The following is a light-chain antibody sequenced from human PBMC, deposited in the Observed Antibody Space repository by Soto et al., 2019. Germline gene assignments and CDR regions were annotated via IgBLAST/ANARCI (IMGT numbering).Light chain of an antibody. CDR3: SSYTSRNTLI. CDR1: SSDVGGYNF. Sequence: QTVVTQPVSVSGSPGQSITISCTGTSSDVGGYNFVSWYQQHPGKVPKLIIYDVTNRPSGVSNRFSGSKSGNTASLAISGLQAEDEADYYCSSYTSRNTLIFGGGTKLTVL. CDR2: DVT. V-gene: IGLV2-14*01. J-gene: IGLJ2*01.